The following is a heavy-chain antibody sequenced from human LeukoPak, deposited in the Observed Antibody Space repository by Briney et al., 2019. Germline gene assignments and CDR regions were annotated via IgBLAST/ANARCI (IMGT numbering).Heavy chain of an antibody. V-gene: IGHV4-34*01. Sequence: SETLSLTCGVYGGSFSGYYWSWIRQPPGKGLEWIGQIRQTGSTSYNPSLKSRVTISVDTSKNQFSLKLSSVTAADTAVYYCASVPTDYYGSGSPSRGAFDIWGQGTMVTVSS. J-gene: IGHJ3*02. CDR3: ASVPTDYYGSGSPSRGAFDI. D-gene: IGHD3-10*01. CDR2: IRQTGST. CDR1: GGSFSGYY.